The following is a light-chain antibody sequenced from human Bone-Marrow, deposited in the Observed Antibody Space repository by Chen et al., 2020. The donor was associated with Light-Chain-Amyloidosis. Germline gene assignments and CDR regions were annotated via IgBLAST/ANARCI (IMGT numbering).Light chain of an antibody. Sequence: EIVMTQSPATLSVSPGERATISCRASQSVSTNLAWYQQKPVQAPRLLIYGASTRATGIPARFSGSGSGTEFTLTISSLQSEDFAVYYCQHYNNWPPWTFGQGTEVEVK. CDR3: QHYNNWPPWT. CDR2: GAS. J-gene: IGKJ1*01. V-gene: IGKV3-15*01. CDR1: QSVSTN.